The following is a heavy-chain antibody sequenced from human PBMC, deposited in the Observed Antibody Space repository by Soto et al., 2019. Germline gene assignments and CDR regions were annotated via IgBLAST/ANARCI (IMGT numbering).Heavy chain of an antibody. D-gene: IGHD5-18*01. CDR2: INPSGGST. Sequence: ASVKVSCKGSGWAFTSYYMHWVLQAPGQGLEWMGIINPSGGSTSYAQKFQGRVTMTRDTSTSTVYMELSSLRSEDTAVYYCAREGGIQLWARGFDYWGQGTLVIVSP. CDR1: GWAFTSYY. CDR3: AREGGIQLWARGFDY. J-gene: IGHJ4*02. V-gene: IGHV1-46*01.